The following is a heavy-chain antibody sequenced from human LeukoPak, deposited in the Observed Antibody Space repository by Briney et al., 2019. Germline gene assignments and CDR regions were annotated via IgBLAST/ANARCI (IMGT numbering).Heavy chain of an antibody. CDR1: GGSMSSYY. J-gene: IGHJ5*02. V-gene: IGHV4-59*08. Sequence: ASETLYLTCTVSGGSMSSYYWSWIRQPPGKGLEWIGYVHYTGSTSYNPSLKSRVTISVDTSKNQFSLKLSSVTAADTAVYYCARRSRDYYDSVGENWFDPWGQGTLVTVSS. CDR2: VHYTGST. D-gene: IGHD3-22*01. CDR3: ARRSRDYYDSVGENWFDP.